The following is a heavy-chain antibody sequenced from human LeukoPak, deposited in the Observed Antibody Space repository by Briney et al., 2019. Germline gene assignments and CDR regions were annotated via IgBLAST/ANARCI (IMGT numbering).Heavy chain of an antibody. D-gene: IGHD3-10*01. CDR3: TKSSWSLFDP. CDR1: GGSISSYY. CDR2: IHHSGST. Sequence: SETLSLTCTVSGGSISSYYWSWIRQPPGKGLEWIGYIHHSGSTVYNPSLKSRVTISVDTSKNQISLKLSSVTAADTAVYYCTKSSWSLFDPWGQGTPVTVSS. J-gene: IGHJ5*02. V-gene: IGHV4-59*08.